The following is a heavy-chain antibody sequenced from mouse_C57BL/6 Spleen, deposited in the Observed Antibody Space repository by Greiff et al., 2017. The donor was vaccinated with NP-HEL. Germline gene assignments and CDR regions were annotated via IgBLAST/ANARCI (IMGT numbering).Heavy chain of an antibody. V-gene: IGHV1-26*01. Sequence: EVQLQQSGPELVKPGASVKISCKASGYTFTDYYMNWVKQSHGKSLEWIGDINPNNGGTSYNQKFKGKATLTVDKSSSTAYMALHSLTSVYSAVSSCARVYYCLYAMDYWGQGTSVTVSS. CDR1: GYTFTDYY. CDR3: ARVYYCLYAMDY. J-gene: IGHJ4*01. D-gene: IGHD1-1*02. CDR2: INPNNGGT.